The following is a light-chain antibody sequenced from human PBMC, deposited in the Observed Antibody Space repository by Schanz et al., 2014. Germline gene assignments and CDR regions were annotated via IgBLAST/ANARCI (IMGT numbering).Light chain of an antibody. V-gene: IGKV3-20*01. J-gene: IGKJ1*01. CDR3: QQYGSSPTWT. CDR2: GAS. CDR1: QSVSSY. Sequence: EIVLTQSPGTLSLSPGEAATLSCRASQSVSSYLVWYQQKPGKAPSLLIYGASTRATGITARFSGSGSGTEFTLTISRLETEDFAVYYCQQYGSSPTWTFGQGTKVEL.